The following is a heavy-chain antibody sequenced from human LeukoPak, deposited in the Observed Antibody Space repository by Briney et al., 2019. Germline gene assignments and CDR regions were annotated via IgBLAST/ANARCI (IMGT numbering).Heavy chain of an antibody. CDR1: GFTFSNYG. V-gene: IGHV3-33*08. D-gene: IGHD3-10*01. J-gene: IGHJ3*02. CDR2: IWNDGSNK. Sequence: PGRSLRLSCAASGFTFSNYGINWVRQAPGKGLEWVAIIWNDGSNKYYGDSVKGRFTISRDNSKNTAYLQMNSLRGEDTALYYCAREGSSTIYFGSRTHSGGAFDIWGEGRVVTVSS. CDR3: AREGSSTIYFGSRTHSGGAFDI.